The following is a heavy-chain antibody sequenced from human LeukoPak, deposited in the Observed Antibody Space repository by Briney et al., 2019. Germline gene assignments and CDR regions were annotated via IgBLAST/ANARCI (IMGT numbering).Heavy chain of an antibody. J-gene: IGHJ5*02. CDR2: VSKNGDST. V-gene: IGHV3-23*01. CDR1: GFTFTNYA. CDR3: VKEVDDWPNNWFDP. Sequence: GSLRLSCAASGFTFTNYAMSWVRQAPGKGLEWVSAVSKNGDSTYYAHSVKGRSTISRDNSRNTLFLQVNSLRAEDTAVYYCVKEVDDWPNNWFDPWGQGTLVTVSS. D-gene: IGHD3-9*01.